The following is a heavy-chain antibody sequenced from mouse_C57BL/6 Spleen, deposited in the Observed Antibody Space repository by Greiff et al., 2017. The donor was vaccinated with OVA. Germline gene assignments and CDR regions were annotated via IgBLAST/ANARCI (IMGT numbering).Heavy chain of an antibody. Sequence: QVQLQQPGAELVRPGSSVKLSCKASGYTFTSYWMHWVKQRPIQGLEWIGNIDPSDSETHYNQKFKDKATLTVDKSSSTAYMQLSSLTSEDSAVYYCARSGSYGSSPYYYAMDYWGKGTSVTVSS. V-gene: IGHV1-52*01. D-gene: IGHD1-1*01. CDR2: IDPSDSET. J-gene: IGHJ4*01. CDR3: ARSGSYGSSPYYYAMDY. CDR1: GYTFTSYW.